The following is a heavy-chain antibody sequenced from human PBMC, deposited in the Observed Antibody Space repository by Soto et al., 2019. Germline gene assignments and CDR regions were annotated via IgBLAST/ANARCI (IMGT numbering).Heavy chain of an antibody. CDR3: ARGYGSGSYPFDY. CDR2: IYYSGST. CDR1: GGSISSYY. D-gene: IGHD3-10*01. J-gene: IGHJ4*02. Sequence: SETLSLTCTVSGGSISSYYWTWIRQPPGKGLEWIGYIYYSGSTNYNSSLKSRVTISVDTSNNQFSLKLTSVTAADTAVYYCARGYGSGSYPFDYWGQGALVTVPQ. V-gene: IGHV4-59*08.